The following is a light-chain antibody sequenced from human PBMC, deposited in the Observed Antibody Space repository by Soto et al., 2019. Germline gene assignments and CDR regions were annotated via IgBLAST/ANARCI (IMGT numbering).Light chain of an antibody. CDR2: AAS. Sequence: EIVLTQSPATLSLSPGERATLSCRASQSVSSYLAWYQQKPGQAPRLLIYAASNRATGIPARFSGSGSGTDTTLIISILAPEDFAVYYWQQRSSFPRITFGQGTRLEI. V-gene: IGKV3-11*01. CDR1: QSVSSY. J-gene: IGKJ5*01. CDR3: QQRSSFPRIT.